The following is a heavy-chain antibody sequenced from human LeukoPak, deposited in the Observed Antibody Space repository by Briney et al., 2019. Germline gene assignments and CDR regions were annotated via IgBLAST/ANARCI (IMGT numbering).Heavy chain of an antibody. D-gene: IGHD2-15*01. V-gene: IGHV4-59*01. J-gene: IGHJ3*02. CDR3: ARLTTPYDAFDI. Sequence: PGGSLRLSCAASGFTFSSYSMVWVRQAPGKGLEWIGYIYYSGSTNYNPSLKSRVTISVDTSKNQFSLKLSSVTAADTAVYYCARLTTPYDAFDIWGQGTMVTVSS. CDR2: IYYSGST. CDR1: GFTFSSYS.